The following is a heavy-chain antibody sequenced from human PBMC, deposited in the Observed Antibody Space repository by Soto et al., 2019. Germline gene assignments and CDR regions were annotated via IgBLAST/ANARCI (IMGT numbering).Heavy chain of an antibody. V-gene: IGHV1-69*06. CDR3: ARGPRGYSYGPGYSSSWYKY. CDR1: GGTFSSYA. D-gene: IGHD6-13*01. Sequence: SVKVSCKASGGTFSSYAISWVRQAPGQGLEWMGGIIPIFGTANYAQKFQGRVTITADKSTSTAYMELSSLRSEDTAVYYCARGPRGYSYGPGYSSSWYKYWGQGTLVTVSS. J-gene: IGHJ4*02. CDR2: IIPIFGTA.